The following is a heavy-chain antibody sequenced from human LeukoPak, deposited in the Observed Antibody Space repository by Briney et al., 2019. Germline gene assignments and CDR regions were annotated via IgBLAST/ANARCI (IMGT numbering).Heavy chain of an antibody. CDR2: INPNSGGT. CDR3: ARAEWELLYDYYYMDV. V-gene: IGHV1-2*02. Sequence: ASVKVSCKASGYTFTDYYIHWVRQAPGQGLEWMGWINPNSGGTNYAQKFQGRVTMTRDTSISTAYMELSRLRSDDTAVYYCARAEWELLYDYYYMDVWGKGTTVTVSS. D-gene: IGHD1-26*01. CDR1: GYTFTDYY. J-gene: IGHJ6*03.